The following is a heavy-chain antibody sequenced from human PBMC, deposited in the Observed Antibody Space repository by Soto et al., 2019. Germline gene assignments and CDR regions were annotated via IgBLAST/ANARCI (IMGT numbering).Heavy chain of an antibody. CDR2: IIPIFGTA. V-gene: IGHV1-69*13. Sequence: SVKVSCKASGGTFSSYAISWVRQAPGQGLEWMGGIIPIFGTANYAQKFQGRVTITADESTSTAYMELSSLRSEDTAVYYCASTYYYDSSGYYYYGMDVWGQGTTVTVSS. CDR1: GGTFSSYA. D-gene: IGHD3-22*01. CDR3: ASTYYYDSSGYYYYGMDV. J-gene: IGHJ6*02.